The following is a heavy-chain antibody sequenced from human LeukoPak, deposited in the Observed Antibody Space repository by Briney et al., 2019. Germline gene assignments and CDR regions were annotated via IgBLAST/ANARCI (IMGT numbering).Heavy chain of an antibody. J-gene: IGHJ4*02. CDR3: AKTAYCSGGICYSNFDY. Sequence: GASVKVSCKASGYTFTGYYLLWVRQAPGQGLEWMGWINPNSGGTNYAQQFQGRVTMTRDTSISTAYMELSRLTSDDTAVYYCAKTAYCSGGICYSNFDYWGQGSLVTVSS. V-gene: IGHV1-2*02. CDR2: INPNSGGT. D-gene: IGHD2-15*01. CDR1: GYTFTGYY.